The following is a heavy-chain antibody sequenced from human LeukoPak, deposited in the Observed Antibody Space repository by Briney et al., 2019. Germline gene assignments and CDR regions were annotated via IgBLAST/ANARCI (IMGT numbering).Heavy chain of an antibody. CDR1: GVSISSYY. CDR3: ARGGYYGSGNDFRFDP. D-gene: IGHD3-10*01. J-gene: IGHJ5*02. V-gene: IGHV4-4*07. CDR2: IHTSGST. Sequence: SETLSLTCTVSGVSISSYYWSWIRQPAGKGLEWIGRIHTSGSTNYNPSLKSRVTMSVDTSKNQFSLKLSSVTAADTAVYYCARGGYYGSGNDFRFDPWGQGTLVTVSS.